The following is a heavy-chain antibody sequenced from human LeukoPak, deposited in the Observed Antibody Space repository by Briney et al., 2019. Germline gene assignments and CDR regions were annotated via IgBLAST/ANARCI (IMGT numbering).Heavy chain of an antibody. Sequence: ASVKVSCKASGYTFHNYGISWVRQAPGQGLEWMGWISPYSGNTDYTERLQGRVTMTTDTSPTTAFMELRSLRSDDTAVYYCARTSGVSAAGSPYYFDYWGQGTLVTVSS. J-gene: IGHJ4*02. V-gene: IGHV1-18*01. CDR2: ISPYSGNT. D-gene: IGHD6-13*01. CDR1: GYTFHNYG. CDR3: ARTSGVSAAGSPYYFDY.